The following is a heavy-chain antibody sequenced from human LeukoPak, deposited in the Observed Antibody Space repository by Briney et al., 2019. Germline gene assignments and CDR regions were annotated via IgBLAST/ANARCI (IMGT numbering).Heavy chain of an antibody. D-gene: IGHD2-15*01. CDR3: ARGPGYCSGGSCYSGRWDY. CDR2: IHHDGST. V-gene: IGHV4-34*01. J-gene: IGHJ4*02. CDR1: GGSFSGYY. Sequence: SETLSLTCAAYGGSFSGYYWSWIRQSPGKGPEWIGEIHHDGSTNYNPSLMSRVTISVDTSKNQFSLDLTSVTAADAAVYYCARGPGYCSGGSCYSGRWDYWGQGTLVTVSS.